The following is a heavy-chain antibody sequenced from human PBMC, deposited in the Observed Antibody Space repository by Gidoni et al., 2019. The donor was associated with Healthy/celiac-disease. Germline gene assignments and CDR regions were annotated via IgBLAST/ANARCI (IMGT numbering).Heavy chain of an antibody. D-gene: IGHD4-17*01. V-gene: IGHV1-2*02. J-gene: IGHJ4*02. Sequence: QVQLLQSGAEVTKPGASVKVSCMASVYTFTGHYMHWVRQAPGQGLEWMGWLNPNSGSTNYAQKFQGRVTMTRDTSISTAYMGLSRLRSDDTAVYYCARDRYGDPSLFDYWGQGTLVTVSA. CDR2: LNPNSGST. CDR3: ARDRYGDPSLFDY. CDR1: VYTFTGHY.